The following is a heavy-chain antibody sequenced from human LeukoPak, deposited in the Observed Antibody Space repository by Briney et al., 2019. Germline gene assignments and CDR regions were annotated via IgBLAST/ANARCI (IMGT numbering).Heavy chain of an antibody. CDR1: GFTFDDYA. CDR2: ISWNSGTI. Sequence: GGFLRLSCAASGFTFDDYAMHWVRQAPGKGLEWVSGISWNSGTIYYADSVKGRFTISRDDAKNSLYLQMNSLRPEDTALYYCAKRSAAGTVGYFDYWGQGTLVTVS. J-gene: IGHJ4*02. CDR3: AKRSAAGTVGYFDY. V-gene: IGHV3-9*01. D-gene: IGHD6-13*01.